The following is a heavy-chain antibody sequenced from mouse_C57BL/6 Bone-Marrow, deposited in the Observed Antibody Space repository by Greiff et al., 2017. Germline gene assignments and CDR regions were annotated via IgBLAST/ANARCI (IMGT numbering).Heavy chain of an antibody. CDR2: IDPSDSYT. Sequence: QVQLQQPGAELVKPGASVKLSCKASGYTFTSYWMQWVKQRPGQGLEWIGEIDPSDSYTNYNQKFKGKATLTVDTSSSTACMQLSSLTSEDSAVYYCARHYGSSSYWYFDVWGTGTTVTVSS. J-gene: IGHJ1*03. D-gene: IGHD1-1*01. CDR1: GYTFTSYW. V-gene: IGHV1-50*01. CDR3: ARHYGSSSYWYFDV.